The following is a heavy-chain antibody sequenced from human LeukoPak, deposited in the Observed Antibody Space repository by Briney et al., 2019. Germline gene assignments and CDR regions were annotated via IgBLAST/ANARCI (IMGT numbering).Heavy chain of an antibody. J-gene: IGHJ4*02. CDR3: VKDFGRVRGTPDS. CDR2: ISGSGNGFSI. D-gene: IGHD3-16*01. Sequence: GGSLRLSCSASGFVFTIYTMYWVRQAPGKGPEYVSTISGSGNGFSIYYADSVKGRFTISRDNSKNIVYLQMNGLRSEDTAVYYCVKDFGRVRGTPDSWGQGTLVTVFS. V-gene: IGHV3-64D*06. CDR1: GFVFTIYT.